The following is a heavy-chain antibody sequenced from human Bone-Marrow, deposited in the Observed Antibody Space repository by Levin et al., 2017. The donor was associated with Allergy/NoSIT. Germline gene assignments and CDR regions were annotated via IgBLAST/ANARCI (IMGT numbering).Heavy chain of an antibody. CDR1: GGTIISGGYY. Sequence: SETLSLTCTVSGGTIISGGYYWSWIRQQPGKGLEWIGYIFYSGSTYYNPSLQSRVRISVDRSKNQFSLNLSSVTAADTAVYYCARETNYYDSSGYYYFDSWGPGILVTVSS. D-gene: IGHD3-22*01. CDR3: ARETNYYDSSGYYYFDS. J-gene: IGHJ4*02. V-gene: IGHV4-31*03. CDR2: IFYSGST.